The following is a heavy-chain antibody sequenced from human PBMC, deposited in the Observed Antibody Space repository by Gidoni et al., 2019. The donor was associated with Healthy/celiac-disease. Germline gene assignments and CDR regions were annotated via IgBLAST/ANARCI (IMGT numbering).Heavy chain of an antibody. CDR3: ARGLPTSGSYYYYYGMDV. CDR2: MNPNSGNT. V-gene: IGHV1-8*01. D-gene: IGHD1-26*01. CDR1: GYTFPSYD. J-gene: IGHJ6*02. Sequence: QVQLVQSGAEVKKPGASVKVSCKASGYTFPSYDINWVRQATGQGLGWMGWMNPNSGNTGYAQKFQGRVTMTRNTSISTAYMELSSLRFEDTAVYYCARGLPTSGSYYYYYGMDVWGQGTTVTVSS.